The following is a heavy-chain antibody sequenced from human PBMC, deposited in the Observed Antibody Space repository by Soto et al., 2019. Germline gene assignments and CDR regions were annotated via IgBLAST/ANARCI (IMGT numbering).Heavy chain of an antibody. CDR1: GFSFSSYG. CDR2: ISYDGYNK. Sequence: PGGSLRLSCAASGFSFSSYGMHWVRQAPGKGLEWVAVISYDGYNKYYGDSVKGRFTISRDNVKNTLYLQLSSLRAEDTAMYFCAKNYWYDSSGYFTWFDLWGQGTRVTVSS. V-gene: IGHV3-33*03. CDR3: AKNYWYDSSGYFTWFDL. D-gene: IGHD3-22*01. J-gene: IGHJ5*02.